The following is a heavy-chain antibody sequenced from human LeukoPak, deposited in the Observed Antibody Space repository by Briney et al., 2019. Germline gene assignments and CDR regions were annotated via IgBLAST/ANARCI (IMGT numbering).Heavy chain of an antibody. J-gene: IGHJ4*02. Sequence: SVKVSCKASGGTFSSYAISWVRQAPGQGLEWMGRIIPILGIANYAQKFQGRVTITADKSTSTAYMELSSLRSEDTAVYYCARALGGYSYANPFDYWGQGTLVTVSS. CDR2: IIPILGIA. V-gene: IGHV1-69*04. CDR1: GGTFSSYA. D-gene: IGHD5-18*01. CDR3: ARALGGYSYANPFDY.